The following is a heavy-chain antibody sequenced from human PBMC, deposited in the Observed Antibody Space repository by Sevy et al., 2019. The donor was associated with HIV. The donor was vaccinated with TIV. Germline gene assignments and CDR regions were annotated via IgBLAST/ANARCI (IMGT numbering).Heavy chain of an antibody. D-gene: IGHD5-12*01. CDR3: AKWSMGGARWLQLGAFDI. CDR1: GFTFSSYG. V-gene: IGHV3-30*18. Sequence: GSLRLSCAASGFTFSSYGMHWVRQAPGKGLEWVGVISFDGSNKYHGNSVKGRFTISRDNSKNTLYLQMNSLRAEDTAVYYCAKWSMGGARWLQLGAFDIWGQGTMVTVSS. CDR2: ISFDGSNK. J-gene: IGHJ3*02.